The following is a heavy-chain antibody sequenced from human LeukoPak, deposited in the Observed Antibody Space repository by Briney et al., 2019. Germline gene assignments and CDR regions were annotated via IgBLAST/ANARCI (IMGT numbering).Heavy chain of an antibody. CDR2: ISSSGSTI. CDR3: ARIGPIITDAFDI. Sequence: GGSLRLSCAASGFIFSSYSMNWVRQAPGKGLEWVSYISSSGSTIYYADSVKGRFTISRDNAKNSLYLQMNSLRAEDTAVYYCARIGPIITDAFDIWGQGTMVTVSS. CDR1: GFIFSSYS. V-gene: IGHV3-48*04. J-gene: IGHJ3*02.